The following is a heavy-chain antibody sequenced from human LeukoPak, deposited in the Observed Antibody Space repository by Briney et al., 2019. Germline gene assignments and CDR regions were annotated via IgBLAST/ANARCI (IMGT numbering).Heavy chain of an antibody. CDR1: GYTFTGYY. Sequence: ASVKVSCKASGYTFTGYYMHWVRQAPGQGLEWMGWINPDGGGTNYAQNFQGRVTMTRDTSISTAYMELSRLRSDDTAMYYCARVSTLAVTGSFDPWGQGTLDTVSS. CDR2: INPDGGGT. CDR3: ARVSTLAVTGSFDP. D-gene: IGHD4-17*01. V-gene: IGHV1-2*02. J-gene: IGHJ5*02.